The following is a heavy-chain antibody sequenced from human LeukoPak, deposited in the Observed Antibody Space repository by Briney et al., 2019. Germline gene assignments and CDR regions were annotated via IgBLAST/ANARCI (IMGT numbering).Heavy chain of an antibody. CDR1: GYTFTGYY. Sequence: ASVKVSCKASGYTFTGYYMHWVRQAPGQGLEWMGRINPNSGGTNYAQKFQGRVTMTRDTSISTAYMEQSRLRSDDTAVYYCASRYYDSSGYYDGDYWGQGTLVTVSS. D-gene: IGHD3-22*01. V-gene: IGHV1-2*06. J-gene: IGHJ4*02. CDR2: INPNSGGT. CDR3: ASRYYDSSGYYDGDY.